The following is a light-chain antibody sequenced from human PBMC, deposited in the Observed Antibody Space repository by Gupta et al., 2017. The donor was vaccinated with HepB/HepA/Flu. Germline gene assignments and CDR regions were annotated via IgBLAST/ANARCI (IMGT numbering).Light chain of an antibody. CDR2: RNN. V-gene: IGLV1-47*01. CDR3: AAWDDSLSAVV. Sequence: QSVLTPPPSASGTPGQRVTFSCSGSSSSFGGNYVYWYQQLPGTAPKLLIYRNNQRPSGVPDRFSGSKSGTSDSLAISGLRSEDEAEYYCAAWDDSLSAVVFGGGTKLTV. CDR1: SSSFGGNY. J-gene: IGLJ2*01.